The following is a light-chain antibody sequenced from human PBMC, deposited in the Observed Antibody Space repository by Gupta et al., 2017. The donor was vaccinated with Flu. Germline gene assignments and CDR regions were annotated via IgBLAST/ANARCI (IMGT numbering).Light chain of an antibody. CDR2: QDG. J-gene: IGLJ3*02. CDR1: NLGNKY. CDR3: QEWDSGTWV. Sequence: CSGVNLGNKYACWYQQKPGQSRVLVIYQDGRRPWGIHGRFGGSNAGNAATLTIGGTQADDEADYCCQEWDSGTWVFGGGTKLTVL. V-gene: IGLV3-1*01.